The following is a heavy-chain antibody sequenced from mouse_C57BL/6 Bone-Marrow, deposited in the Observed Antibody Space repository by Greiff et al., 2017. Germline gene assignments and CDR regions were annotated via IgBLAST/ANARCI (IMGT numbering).Heavy chain of an antibody. D-gene: IGHD1-1*01. V-gene: IGHV1-63*01. CDR1: GYTFTNYW. J-gene: IGHJ4*01. Sequence: VQLKEPGAELVRPGTSVKMSCKASGYTFTNYWIGWAKQRPGHGLEWIGDIYPGGGYTNYNEKFKGKATLTADKSSSTAYMQFSSLTSEDSAIYYCARLGSYAMDYWGQGTSVTVSS. CDR3: ARLGSYAMDY. CDR2: IYPGGGYT.